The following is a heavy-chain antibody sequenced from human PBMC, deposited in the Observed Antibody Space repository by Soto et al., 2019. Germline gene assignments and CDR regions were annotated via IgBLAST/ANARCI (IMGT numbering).Heavy chain of an antibody. V-gene: IGHV4-31*03. CDR1: GGSISSGGYY. CDR2: IYYSGST. Sequence: QVQLQESGPGLVKPSQTLSLTCTVSGGSISSGGYYWSWIRQHPGKGLEWIGYIYYSGSTYYNPSLKSRVTISVATSKIQFSLKLSSVTAADTAVYYCARDALTNYYGSGSYYWSGMDVWGQGTTVTVSS. CDR3: ARDALTNYYGSGSYYWSGMDV. J-gene: IGHJ6*02. D-gene: IGHD3-10*01.